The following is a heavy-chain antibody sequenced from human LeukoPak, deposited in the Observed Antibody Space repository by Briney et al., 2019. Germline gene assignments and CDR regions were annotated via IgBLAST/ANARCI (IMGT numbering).Heavy chain of an antibody. CDR1: GFTFSSYS. V-gene: IGHV3-21*01. J-gene: IGHJ3*02. CDR3: ARGGFDAFDI. Sequence: KAGGSLRLSCAASGFTFSSYSMNWVRQAPGKGLEWVSSISSSSSYIYYADSVKGRFTISRDNAKNSLYLQMNSLRAEDTAVYYCARGGFDAFDIWGQGTMVTVSS. D-gene: IGHD3-22*01. CDR2: ISSSSSYI.